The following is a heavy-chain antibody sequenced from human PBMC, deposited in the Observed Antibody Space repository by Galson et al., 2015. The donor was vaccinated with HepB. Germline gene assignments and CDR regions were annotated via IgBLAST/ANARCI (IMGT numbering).Heavy chain of an antibody. CDR3: AAGGEDYYDSSGYAFDI. J-gene: IGHJ3*02. Sequence: SVKVSCKASGFTFTSSAMQWVRQARGQRLEWIGWIVVGSGNTNYAQKFQERVTITRDMSTSTAYMELSSLRSEDTAVYYCAAGGEDYYDSSGYAFDIWGQGTMVTVSS. V-gene: IGHV1-58*02. D-gene: IGHD3-22*01. CDR1: GFTFTSSA. CDR2: IVVGSGNT.